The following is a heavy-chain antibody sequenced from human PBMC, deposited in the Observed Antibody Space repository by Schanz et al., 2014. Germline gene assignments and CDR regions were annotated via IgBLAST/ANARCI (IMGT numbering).Heavy chain of an antibody. J-gene: IGHJ4*02. CDR1: GYTFTSYG. CDR2: ISAYNGNT. CDR3: ARSAGRDFWSGYYTRFDY. Sequence: QVQLVQSGAEVKKPGASVKVSCKASGYTFTSYGISWVRQAPGQGLEWMGWISAYNGNTKYPQKLLGRVTMTTDTSTSTAYMELRSLRSDDTAVYYCARSAGRDFWSGYYTRFDYWGQGTLVTVSS. D-gene: IGHD3-3*01. V-gene: IGHV1-18*01.